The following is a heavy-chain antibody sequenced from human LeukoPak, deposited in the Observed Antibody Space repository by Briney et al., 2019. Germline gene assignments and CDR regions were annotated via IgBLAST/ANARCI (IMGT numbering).Heavy chain of an antibody. CDR1: GGSISRTSYY. CDR2: LYYGGNT. D-gene: IGHD3-9*01. J-gene: IGHJ4*02. V-gene: IGHV4-39*07. Sequence: SETLSLTCTVSGGSISRTSYYWGWIRQSPGKGLEWIGSLYYGGNTYYNPSLKSRVTMSIDSSKNQFSLKVSSVTAADTAVYYCARDQLVLFDWLSNGPFDYWGQGILVTVSS. CDR3: ARDQLVLFDWLSNGPFDY.